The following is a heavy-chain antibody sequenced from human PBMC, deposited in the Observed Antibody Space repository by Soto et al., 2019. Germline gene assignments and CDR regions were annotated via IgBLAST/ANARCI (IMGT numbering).Heavy chain of an antibody. CDR3: TRDLEFRDGNISHLDY. D-gene: IGHD3-3*01. Sequence: QVHLLQSGAEVKKPGSSVKVSCKASGGSFNNHVFNWVRQAPGQGLAWMGGIIPIIGTPNHAQKFQGRVTISADKSTRTVYLELRSLRADATAVYYCTRDLEFRDGNISHLDYFGQGTLVTVSS. J-gene: IGHJ4*02. CDR1: GGSFNNHV. V-gene: IGHV1-69*06. CDR2: IIPIIGTP.